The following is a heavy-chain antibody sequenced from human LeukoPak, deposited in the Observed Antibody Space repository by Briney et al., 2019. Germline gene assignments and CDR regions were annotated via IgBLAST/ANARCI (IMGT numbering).Heavy chain of an antibody. CDR2: IKQDGSDK. CDR1: GFTFSSYW. J-gene: IGHJ4*02. V-gene: IGHV3-7*03. CDR3: AKGYSSSWSFDY. Sequence: GGSLRLSCAASGFTFSSYWMSWVRQAPGKGLEWVANIKQDGSDKYYVDSVKGRFTISRDNSKNTLYLQMNSLRAEDTAVYYCAKGYSSSWSFDYWGQGTLVTVSS. D-gene: IGHD6-13*01.